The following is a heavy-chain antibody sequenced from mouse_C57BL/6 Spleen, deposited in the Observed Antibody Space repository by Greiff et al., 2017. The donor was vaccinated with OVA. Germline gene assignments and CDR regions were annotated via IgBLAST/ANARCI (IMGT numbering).Heavy chain of an antibody. J-gene: IGHJ4*01. D-gene: IGHD1-1*01. CDR3: AKEEGGSRFSYAMDY. V-gene: IGHV2-5*01. CDR1: GFSLTSYG. Sequence: VQLQQSGPGLVQPSQSLSITCTVSGFSLTSYGVHWVRQSPGKGLEWLGVIWRGGSTDYNAAFMSRLSITKDNSKSQVFFKMNSLQADDTAIYYCAKEEGGSRFSYAMDYWGQGTSVTVSS. CDR2: IWRGGST.